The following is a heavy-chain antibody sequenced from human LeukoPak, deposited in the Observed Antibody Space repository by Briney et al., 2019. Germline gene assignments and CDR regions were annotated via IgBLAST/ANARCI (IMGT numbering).Heavy chain of an antibody. J-gene: IGHJ4*02. CDR1: GFTFSSYA. CDR2: ISGSGGST. V-gene: IGHV3-23*01. D-gene: IGHD6-19*01. Sequence: PGGSLRLSCAASGFTFSSYAMSWVRQAPGKGLEWVSAISGSGGSTYYADSVKGRFTISRDNSKNTLYLQMNSLRAEDTAVYYCAKWTRRTVYSSGWYYFDYWGQGTLVTVSS. CDR3: AKWTRRTVYSSGWYYFDY.